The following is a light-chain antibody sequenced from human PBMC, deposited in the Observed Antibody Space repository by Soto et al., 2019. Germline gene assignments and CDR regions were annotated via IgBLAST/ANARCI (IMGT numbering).Light chain of an antibody. CDR2: DVS. CDR3: CSDAGRFVV. V-gene: IGLV2-11*01. J-gene: IGLJ2*01. CDR1: SSDVGGYNY. Sequence: QSALTQPRSVSGSPGQSVTISCTGTSSDVGGYNYVSWYQQHPGKAPKLMIYDVSKRPSGVADRFSGSKSGNTASLTISGLQAEDEAGYYCCSDAGRFVVFGGGTKLTVL.